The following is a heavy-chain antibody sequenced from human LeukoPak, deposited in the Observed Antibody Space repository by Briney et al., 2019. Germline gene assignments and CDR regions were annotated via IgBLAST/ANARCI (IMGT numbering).Heavy chain of an antibody. D-gene: IGHD6-13*01. V-gene: IGHV4-39*07. Sequence: PSETLSLTCTVSGGSISSGGYYWGWIRQPPGKGLEWIGSIYHSGSTYYNPSLKSRVTISVDTSKNQFSLKLSSVTAADTAVYYCARVDSSSWSRSDYWGQGTLVTVSS. CDR3: ARVDSSSWSRSDY. J-gene: IGHJ4*02. CDR1: GGSISSGGYY. CDR2: IYHSGST.